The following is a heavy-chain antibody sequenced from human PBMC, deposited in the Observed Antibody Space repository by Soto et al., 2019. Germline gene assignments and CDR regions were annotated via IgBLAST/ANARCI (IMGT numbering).Heavy chain of an antibody. CDR1: GGSISSGDYY. Sequence: QVQLQESGPGLVKPSQTLSLTCTVSGGSISSGDYYWSWIRQPPGKGLEWIGYIYYSGSTYYNPSLKSRVTISVDTSKNQFSLKLSSVTAADTAVYYCASRLTYYYDSSGPDDAFDIWGQGTMVTVS. V-gene: IGHV4-30-4*01. CDR2: IYYSGST. D-gene: IGHD3-22*01. CDR3: ASRLTYYYDSSGPDDAFDI. J-gene: IGHJ3*02.